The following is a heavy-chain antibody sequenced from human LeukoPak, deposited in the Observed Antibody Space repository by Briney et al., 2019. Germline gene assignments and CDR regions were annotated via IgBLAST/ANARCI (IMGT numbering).Heavy chain of an antibody. D-gene: IGHD2-15*01. CDR2: IKQDGGER. CDR3: ARRGLPDV. J-gene: IGHJ6*03. Sequence: GGSLRLSCAASGFTFSTYWMSWVRQAPGKGLEWVVNIKQDGGERYYVDSVKGRFTISRDNAKNSLYLQMNSLRVEDTAVYYCARRGLPDVWGKGTTVTVSS. CDR1: GFTFSTYW. V-gene: IGHV3-7*01.